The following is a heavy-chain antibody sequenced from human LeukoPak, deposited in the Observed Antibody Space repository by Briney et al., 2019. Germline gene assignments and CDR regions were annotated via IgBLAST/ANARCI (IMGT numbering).Heavy chain of an antibody. CDR1: GASISTYY. V-gene: IGHV4-59*01. D-gene: IGHD3-22*01. Sequence: PSETLSLTCTVSGASISTYYWNWIRQPPGKGLEWIGYIYYSGSTNYNPSLKSRVTISVDTSKNQFSLKLRSVTAADTAVYYCARGGYDSSAYKPLDYWGQGTLVTVSS. J-gene: IGHJ4*02. CDR2: IYYSGST. CDR3: ARGGYDSSAYKPLDY.